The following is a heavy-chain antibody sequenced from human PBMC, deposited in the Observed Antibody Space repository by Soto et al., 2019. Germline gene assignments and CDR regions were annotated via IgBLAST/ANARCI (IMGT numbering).Heavy chain of an antibody. CDR1: GFAFSSYE. V-gene: IGHV3-48*03. D-gene: IGHD5-18*01. Sequence: GGSLRLSCAASGFAFSSYEMNWVRLAPGKGLEWVSYISSSSSSIDYADSVKGRFTISRDNAKDSLYLQMNSLRAEDTAVYYCARDRYIPPTGIFDCWGQGTLVTVPS. J-gene: IGHJ4*02. CDR2: ISSSSSSI. CDR3: ARDRYIPPTGIFDC.